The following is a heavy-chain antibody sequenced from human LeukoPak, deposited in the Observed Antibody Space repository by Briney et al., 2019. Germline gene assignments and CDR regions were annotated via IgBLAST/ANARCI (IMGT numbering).Heavy chain of an antibody. V-gene: IGHV3-15*01. CDR1: GFTFSYAW. D-gene: IGHD3-3*01. CDR2: IKSKTDGGTT. Sequence: GGSLRLSCAASGFTFSYAWMSWVRQAPGKGLEWVGRIKSKTDGGTTDYAAPVKGRFTISRDDSKNTPYLQMNSLKTEDTAFYYCTTESDTGYDFLSDNISTWFDPWGQGTLVTVSS. CDR3: TTESDTGYDFLSDNISTWFDP. J-gene: IGHJ5*02.